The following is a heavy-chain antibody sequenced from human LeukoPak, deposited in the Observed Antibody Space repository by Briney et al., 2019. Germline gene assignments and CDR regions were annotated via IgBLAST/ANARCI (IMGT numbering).Heavy chain of an antibody. J-gene: IGHJ4*02. CDR3: ARLSSSSTLIFFDY. Sequence: PSETLSLTCTVSGGSISSGGYYWGWIRQHPGKGLEWIGYIYYSGSTYYKPSLKSRVTISVDTSKNQSSLKLSSVTAADTAVYYCARLSSSSTLIFFDYWGQGTLVTVSS. CDR1: GGSISSGGYY. D-gene: IGHD6-6*01. V-gene: IGHV4-31*03. CDR2: IYYSGST.